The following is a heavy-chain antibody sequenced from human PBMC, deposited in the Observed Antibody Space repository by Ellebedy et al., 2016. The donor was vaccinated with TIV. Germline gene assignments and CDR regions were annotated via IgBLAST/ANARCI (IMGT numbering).Heavy chain of an antibody. J-gene: IGHJ2*01. CDR3: ARAAYSSHWFDMYFDL. V-gene: IGHV3-74*01. D-gene: IGHD6-13*01. CDR1: GFTFSSFW. Sequence: GESLKISCVASGFTFSSFWMHWVRQTPGKGLVWVSRLNTDGTSTTYADSVKGRFTISRANAKNTLYLQMSSLRAEDTAVYFCARAAYSSHWFDMYFDLWGRGTLVTVSS. CDR2: LNTDGTST.